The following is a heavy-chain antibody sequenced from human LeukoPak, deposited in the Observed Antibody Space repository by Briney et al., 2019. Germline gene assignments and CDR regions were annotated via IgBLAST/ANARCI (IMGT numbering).Heavy chain of an antibody. D-gene: IGHD4-17*01. CDR2: ISYDGSNK. CDR3: AKDQRYGDLSGPFDY. CDR1: GFTFSSYG. Sequence: GGSLRLSCAASGFTFSSYGMHWVRQAPGKGLEWVAVISYDGSNKYYADSVKGRFTISRDNPKNTLDLQIDSLRAEDTAVYYCAKDQRYGDLSGPFDYWGQGTLVTVSS. V-gene: IGHV3-30*18. J-gene: IGHJ4*02.